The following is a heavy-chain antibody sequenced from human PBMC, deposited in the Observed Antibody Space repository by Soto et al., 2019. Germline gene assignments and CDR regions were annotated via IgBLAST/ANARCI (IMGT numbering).Heavy chain of an antibody. V-gene: IGHV1-46*03. D-gene: IGHD3-10*01. J-gene: IGHJ3*02. CDR3: ARDGLLWFGELGPNVAFDI. Sequence: ASVKVSCKASGYTFTSYYMHWVRQAPGQGLEWMGIINPSGGSTSYAQKFQGRVTMTRDTSTSTVYMELSSLRSEDTAVYYCARDGLLWFGELGPNVAFDIWGQGTMVTVSS. CDR1: GYTFTSYY. CDR2: INPSGGST.